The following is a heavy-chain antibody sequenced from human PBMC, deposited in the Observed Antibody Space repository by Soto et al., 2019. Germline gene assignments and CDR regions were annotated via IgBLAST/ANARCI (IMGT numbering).Heavy chain of an antibody. CDR3: ARGLNTGFYRAFDI. V-gene: IGHV4-59*01. Sequence: QVQLQESGPGLVKPPETLSLTCTVFGGSINNYYWGWIRQAPGKGLDWIGHIYYRGSPNYNSSLKSRVGISADTSKNQVSLKLTSMTAADTAVYYCARGLNTGFYRAFDIWGQGTMVTVSS. CDR1: GGSINNYY. CDR2: IYYRGSP. J-gene: IGHJ3*02. D-gene: IGHD3-9*01.